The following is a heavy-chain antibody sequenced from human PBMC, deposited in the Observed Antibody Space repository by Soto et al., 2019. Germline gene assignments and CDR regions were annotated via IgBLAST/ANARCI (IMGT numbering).Heavy chain of an antibody. CDR3: AREGPPSLT. D-gene: IGHD2-2*01. CDR1: GYTFTSYG. Sequence: QVQLVQSGAEVKKPGASVKVSCKASGYTFTSYGISWVRQAPGKGLEWMGWIRAYNGNTNYPQKLRGRVTMTTDTSTSTVYLELRSLRSDDTAVYYCAREGPPSLTWGQGTLVTVSS. V-gene: IGHV1-18*01. CDR2: IRAYNGNT. J-gene: IGHJ5*02.